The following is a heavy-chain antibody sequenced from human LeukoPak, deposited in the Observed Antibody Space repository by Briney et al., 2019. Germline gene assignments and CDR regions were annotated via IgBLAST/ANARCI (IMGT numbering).Heavy chain of an antibody. D-gene: IGHD4-17*01. J-gene: IGHJ4*02. Sequence: SGPTLVKPTQTLTLTCTFSGFPLTTSGVGVGWIRQPPGKALEWLALVYWDDGKPYSPSLKNRLTITKDTSKNQVLLTMTNMDPVDTATYYCAHRRLEKGTAVTTGFDYWGQGILVTVSS. CDR1: GFPLTTSGVG. V-gene: IGHV2-5*02. CDR3: AHRRLEKGTAVTTGFDY. CDR2: VYWDDGK.